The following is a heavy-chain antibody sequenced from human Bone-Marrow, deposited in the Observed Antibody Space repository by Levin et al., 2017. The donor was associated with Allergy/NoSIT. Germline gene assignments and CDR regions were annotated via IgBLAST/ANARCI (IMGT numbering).Heavy chain of an antibody. V-gene: IGHV3-48*01. D-gene: IGHD6-19*01. CDR3: ATAMGSSGWYYYDFDY. Sequence: PAGGSLRLSCAASGFTFNTYSMNWVRQAPGKGLEWVSYISYTSNTMLYADSVKGRFTISRDNAEDSLYLQMNSLRAEDTAVYYCATAMGSSGWYYYDFDYWGQGVLVTVSS. CDR1: GFTFNTYS. J-gene: IGHJ4*02. CDR2: ISYTSNTM.